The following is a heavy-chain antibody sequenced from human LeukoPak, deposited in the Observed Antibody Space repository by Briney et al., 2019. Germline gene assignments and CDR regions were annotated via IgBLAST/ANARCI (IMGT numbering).Heavy chain of an antibody. V-gene: IGHV4-34*01. CDR3: ARGHDYYDSSGYQ. Sequence: SETLSLTCAVYGGSFSGYYWSWIRQPPGKGLEWIGEINHSGSTNYNPSLKSRVTISVDTSKNQFSLKLSSVTAADTAVYYCARGHDYYDSSGYQWGQGTLVTVSS. D-gene: IGHD3-22*01. CDR2: INHSGST. J-gene: IGHJ4*02. CDR1: GGSFSGYY.